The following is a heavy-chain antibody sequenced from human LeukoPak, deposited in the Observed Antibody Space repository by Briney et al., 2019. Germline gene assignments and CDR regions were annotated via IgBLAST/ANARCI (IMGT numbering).Heavy chain of an antibody. V-gene: IGHV3-33*08. CDR3: ARDGGTYPNFLLDS. Sequence: GGSLRLSCAASGFTFSSSGMNWVRQAPGKGLEWVAVIWYDGSKKYYADSVKGRFIISRDDSKNTLYLQMNSLRAEDTAVYYCARDGGTYPNFLLDSWGQGTLVTVSS. D-gene: IGHD1-26*01. CDR1: GFTFSSSG. CDR2: IWYDGSKK. J-gene: IGHJ4*02.